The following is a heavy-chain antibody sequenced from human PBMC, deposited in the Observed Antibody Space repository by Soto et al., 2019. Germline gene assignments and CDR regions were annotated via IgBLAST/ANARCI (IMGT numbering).Heavy chain of an antibody. J-gene: IGHJ2*01. Sequence: QVQLVQSGAEVKKPGSSVKVSCKASGGTFSSYTISWVRQAPGQGLERMGRIIPILGIANYAQKFQGRVTITADKSTSTAYMELSSLRSEDTAVYYCARGRYCSGGSCYGYWYFDLWGRGTLVTVSS. D-gene: IGHD2-15*01. CDR1: GGTFSSYT. CDR2: IIPILGIA. V-gene: IGHV1-69*02. CDR3: ARGRYCSGGSCYGYWYFDL.